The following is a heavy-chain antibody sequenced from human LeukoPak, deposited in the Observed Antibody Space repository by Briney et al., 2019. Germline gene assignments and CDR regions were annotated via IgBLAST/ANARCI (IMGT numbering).Heavy chain of an antibody. CDR2: MNPNSGNT. CDR1: GYTFTSYD. CDR3: ARRSHQGLGYYYYMDV. Sequence: GASVKVSCKASGYTFTSYDINWVRQATGQGLEWMGWMNPNSGNTGYAQKFQGRVTMTRNTSISTAYMELSSLRSDDTAVYYCARRSHQGLGYYYYMDVWGKGTTVTVSS. D-gene: IGHD3-16*01. J-gene: IGHJ6*03. V-gene: IGHV1-8*01.